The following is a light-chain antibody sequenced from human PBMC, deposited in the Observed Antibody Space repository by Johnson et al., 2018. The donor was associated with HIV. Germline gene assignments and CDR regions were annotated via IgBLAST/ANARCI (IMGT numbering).Light chain of an antibody. CDR1: SSNIGNNY. CDR2: ENN. CDR3: GTWDSSLSAYV. Sequence: HSVLTQPPSVSAAPGQKVTISCSGSSSNIGNNYVSWYQQLPGTAPKLLIYENNKRPSGIPYRFSGSKSGTSATLGITGLQTGAEADYYCGTWDSSLSAYVFGSGTKVTVL. J-gene: IGLJ1*01. V-gene: IGLV1-51*02.